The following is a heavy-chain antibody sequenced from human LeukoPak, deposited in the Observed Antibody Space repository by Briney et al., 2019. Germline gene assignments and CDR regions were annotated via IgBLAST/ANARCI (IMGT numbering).Heavy chain of an antibody. CDR1: GGSISSSSYY. J-gene: IGHJ4*02. CDR2: IYYSGST. Sequence: PSETLSLTCTVSGGSISSSSYYWGWIRQPPGKGLEWIGSIYYSGSTYYNPSLKSRVTISVDTSKNQFSLKLSSVTAADTAVYYCARAYLDYYDSSGPHFDYWGQGTLVTVSS. D-gene: IGHD3-22*01. V-gene: IGHV4-39*07. CDR3: ARAYLDYYDSSGPHFDY.